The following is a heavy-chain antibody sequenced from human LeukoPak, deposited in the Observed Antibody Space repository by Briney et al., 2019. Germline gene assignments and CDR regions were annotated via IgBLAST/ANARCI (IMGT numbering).Heavy chain of an antibody. CDR3: AREGSSSWYVDY. J-gene: IGHJ4*02. Sequence: TGGSLRLSCAASGFTFSVYYMSWIRQAPGKGLEWVSYSSGSSIYYADFVKGRFTISRDNAKNSLYLQMNSLRAEDTAVYYCAREGSSSWYVDYWGQGTLVTVSS. D-gene: IGHD6-13*01. CDR1: GFTFSVYY. CDR2: SSGSSI. V-gene: IGHV3-11*01.